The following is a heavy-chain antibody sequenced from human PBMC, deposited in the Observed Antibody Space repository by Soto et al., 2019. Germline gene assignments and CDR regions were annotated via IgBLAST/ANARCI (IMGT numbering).Heavy chain of an antibody. D-gene: IGHD6-13*01. CDR1: GGTFSSYA. J-gene: IGHJ4*02. Sequence: ASVKVSCKASGGTFSSYAISWVRQAPGQGLELMGGIIPIFGTANYAQKFQGRVTITADESTSTAYMELSSLRSEDTAVYYCARDHAAAAGTFDYWGQGTLVTVYS. CDR2: IIPIFGTA. CDR3: ARDHAAAAGTFDY. V-gene: IGHV1-69*13.